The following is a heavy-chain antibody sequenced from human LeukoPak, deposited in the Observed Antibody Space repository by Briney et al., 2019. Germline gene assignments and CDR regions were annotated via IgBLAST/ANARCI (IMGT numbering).Heavy chain of an antibody. CDR3: ARGGDIVVVPAAIPFDP. CDR2: INHSGST. CDR1: GGSLRGYY. V-gene: IGHV4-34*01. D-gene: IGHD2-2*01. Sequence: SETLSLTCAVYGGSLRGYYWSWIRQPPGKGLEWIGEINHSGSTNYNPSLKSRVTISVDTSKNQFSLKLSSVTAADTAVYYCARGGDIVVVPAAIPFDPWGQGTLVTVSS. J-gene: IGHJ5*02.